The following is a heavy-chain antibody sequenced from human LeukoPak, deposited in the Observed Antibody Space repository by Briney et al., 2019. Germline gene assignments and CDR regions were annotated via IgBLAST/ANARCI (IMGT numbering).Heavy chain of an antibody. J-gene: IGHJ5*02. CDR1: GGTFSSYA. V-gene: IGHV1-69*13. CDR3: ARVTYRYDYVWGDDP. CDR2: IIPIFGTA. Sequence: SVKVSCKASGGTFSSYAIGWVRQAPGQGLEWMGGIIPIFGTANYAQKFQGRVTITADESTSTAYMELSSLRSEDTAVYYCARVTYRYDYVWGDDPWGQGTLVTVSS. D-gene: IGHD3-16*01.